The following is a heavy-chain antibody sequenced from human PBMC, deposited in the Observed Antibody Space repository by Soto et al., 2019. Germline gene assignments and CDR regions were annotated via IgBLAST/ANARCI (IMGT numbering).Heavy chain of an antibody. CDR2: IYYSGTT. V-gene: IGHV4-39*01. D-gene: IGHD3-10*01. J-gene: IGHJ5*02. CDR1: GGSISNSSYY. Sequence: SETLSLTCTVSGGSISNSSYYWGWIRQPPGKGLEWIGSIYYSGTTYYNPSLKSRVTISVDTSKNQFSLKLSSVTAADTALYYCARHGRPFYGSGSYWFDPWGQGTLVTVSS. CDR3: ARHGRPFYGSGSYWFDP.